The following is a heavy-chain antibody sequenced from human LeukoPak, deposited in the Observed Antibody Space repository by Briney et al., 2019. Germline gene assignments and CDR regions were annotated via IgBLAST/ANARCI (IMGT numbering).Heavy chain of an antibody. J-gene: IGHJ4*02. D-gene: IGHD2-2*01. CDR3: VRLGVPTAIVYFDY. V-gene: IGHV1-2*02. Sequence: ASVKVSCKTSGYTFTGYYIHWVRQAPGQGPEWMGWISPNSGGTNYAQKFQDRVSMTRDTSINTAYMELSRLRSDDTAVYYCVRLGVPTAIVYFDYWGQGTLVTVSS. CDR2: ISPNSGGT. CDR1: GYTFTGYY.